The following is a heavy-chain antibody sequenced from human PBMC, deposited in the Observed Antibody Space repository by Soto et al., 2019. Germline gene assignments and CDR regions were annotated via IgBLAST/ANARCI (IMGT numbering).Heavy chain of an antibody. D-gene: IGHD6-6*01. V-gene: IGHV5-51*01. J-gene: IGHJ5*02. CDR3: ARLEIAARPLFWFDP. CDR2: IYPGDSDT. Sequence: GESLKISCKGSGYSFTSYWIGWVRQMPGKGLEWMGIIYPGDSDTRYSPSFQGQVTISAAKSISTAYLQWSSLKASDTAMYYCARLEIAARPLFWFDPWGQGTLVTVSS. CDR1: GYSFTSYW.